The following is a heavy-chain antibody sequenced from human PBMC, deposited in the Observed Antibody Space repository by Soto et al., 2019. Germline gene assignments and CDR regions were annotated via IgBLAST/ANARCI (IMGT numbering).Heavy chain of an antibody. CDR2: ITETGGDT. J-gene: IGHJ6*02. CDR1: GFTFSKFV. V-gene: IGHV3-23*01. CDR3: TRASPDRHHMDV. Sequence: GGSLRLSCAASGFTFSKFVMRWVRQTPGKGLEWVSTITETGGDTYYTDSVKGRFTISRDNSKNTLYLQMSSLRAEDTALYYCTRASPDRHHMDVWGQGTTVTVSS.